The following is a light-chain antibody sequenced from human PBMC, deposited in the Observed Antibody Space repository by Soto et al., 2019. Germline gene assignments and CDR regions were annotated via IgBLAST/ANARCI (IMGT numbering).Light chain of an antibody. CDR2: EVR. V-gene: IGLV2-14*01. CDR3: SSYRSSTTFV. CDR1: SSDVGAYNF. Sequence: QSVLTQPASVSGYPGQSITISCTGPSSDVGAYNFVSWYQQYPGKAPKVIIFEVRKRPSVVSNRFSGSKSGDTASLTISGLQAEDEADYYCSSYRSSTTFVFGTGTKSPS. J-gene: IGLJ1*01.